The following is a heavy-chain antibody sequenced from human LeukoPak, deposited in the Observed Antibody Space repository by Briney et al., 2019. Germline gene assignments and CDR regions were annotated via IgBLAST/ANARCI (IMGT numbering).Heavy chain of an antibody. CDR1: GGSFSGYY. CDR3: ARGKGVPRALLRYFDWLLRQPMFDY. J-gene: IGHJ4*02. CDR2: INHSGST. Sequence: SETLSLTCAVYGGSFSGYYWSWIRQPPGKGLEWIGEINHSGSTNYNPSLKSRVTISVDTSKNQFSLKLSSVTAADTAVYYCARGKGVPRALLRYFDWLLRQPMFDYWGQGTLVTVSS. V-gene: IGHV4-34*01. D-gene: IGHD3-9*01.